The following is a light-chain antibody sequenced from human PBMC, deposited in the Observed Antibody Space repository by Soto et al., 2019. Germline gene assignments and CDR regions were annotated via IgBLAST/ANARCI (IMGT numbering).Light chain of an antibody. Sequence: AIQMTQSPSSLSASVGDSVTITCRASQGIRNDLGWYQQKPGKDPKLLIYDASSLQSGVPSRFSGSGSGTDFTLTISSLQPEDFATYYCLQDYNYPFTFGGGTKVEIK. V-gene: IGKV1-6*01. CDR1: QGIRND. CDR3: LQDYNYPFT. CDR2: DAS. J-gene: IGKJ4*01.